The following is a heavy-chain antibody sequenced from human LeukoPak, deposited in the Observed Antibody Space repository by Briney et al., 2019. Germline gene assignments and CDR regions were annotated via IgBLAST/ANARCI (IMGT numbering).Heavy chain of an antibody. CDR1: GYTFTGYY. J-gene: IGHJ3*02. D-gene: IGHD3-22*01. CDR3: ATQYYYDSRGAFGI. Sequence: ASVKVSCKASGYTFTGYYMHWVRQAPGQGLEWMGRINPNSGGTNYAQKFQGRVTMSRDTSISTAYMELSRLRSDDTAVYYCATQYYYDSRGAFGIWGQGTMVTVSS. CDR2: INPNSGGT. V-gene: IGHV1-2*06.